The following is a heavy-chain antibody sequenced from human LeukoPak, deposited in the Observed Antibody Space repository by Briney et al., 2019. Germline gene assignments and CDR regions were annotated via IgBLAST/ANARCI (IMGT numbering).Heavy chain of an antibody. J-gene: IGHJ3*02. CDR1: GYTFTRYG. CDR2: ISAYNGNT. D-gene: IGHD2-21*02. V-gene: IGHV1-18*01. CDR3: ARDYCGGDCYSADDAFDI. Sequence: GASVKVSCKPSGYTFTRYGISRVRQAPGQGLEWMGWISAYNGNTNYAQKLQGRVTMTTDTSTSTAYMELRSLRSDDTAVYYCARDYCGGDCYSADDAFDIWGQGTMVTVSS.